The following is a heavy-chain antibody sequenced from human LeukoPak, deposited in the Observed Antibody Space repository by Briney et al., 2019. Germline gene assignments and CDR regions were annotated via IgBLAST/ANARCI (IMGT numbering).Heavy chain of an antibody. J-gene: IGHJ4*02. CDR3: ARADSTMVVWYFDY. V-gene: IGHV3-48*01. Sequence: GGSLRLSCAVSGFTFSNYSLNWVRQPPGKGLEWIAYIIDSGKTVYYADSVKRRFTISRNNAKHSLYLQMNSLRAEDTAVYYCARADSTMVVWYFDYWGQGALVTVSS. D-gene: IGHD4/OR15-4a*01. CDR2: IIDSGKTV. CDR1: GFTFSNYS.